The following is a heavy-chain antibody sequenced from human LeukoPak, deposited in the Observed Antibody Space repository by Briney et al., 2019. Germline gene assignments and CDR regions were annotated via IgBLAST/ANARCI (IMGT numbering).Heavy chain of an antibody. J-gene: IGHJ5*02. D-gene: IGHD3-22*01. Sequence: ASVKVSCKASGGTFSSYAISWVRQAPGQGLEWMGGIIPIFGTANYAQKFQGRVTITADESTSTAYMELSSLRSEDTAVYYCAECYYDSSGYYYWLDPWGQGTLVTVSS. CDR3: AECYYDSSGYYYWLDP. CDR2: IIPIFGTA. CDR1: GGTFSSYA. V-gene: IGHV1-69*13.